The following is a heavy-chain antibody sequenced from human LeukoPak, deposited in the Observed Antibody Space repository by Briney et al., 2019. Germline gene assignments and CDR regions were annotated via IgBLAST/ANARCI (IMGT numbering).Heavy chain of an antibody. CDR1: GYTFASYD. CDR3: AKAQMYYYGSGVDY. CDR2: MNPNSGNT. D-gene: IGHD3-10*01. V-gene: IGHV1-8*01. J-gene: IGHJ4*02. Sequence: ASVKVSCKASGYTFASYDINWVRQATGQGLEWMGWMNPNSGNTGYAQKFQGRVTMTSNTSISTAYMELSSLRAEDTALYYCAKAQMYYYGSGVDYWGQGTLVTVSS.